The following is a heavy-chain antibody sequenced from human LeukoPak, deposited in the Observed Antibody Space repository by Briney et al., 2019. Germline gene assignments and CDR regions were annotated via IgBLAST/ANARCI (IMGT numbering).Heavy chain of an antibody. CDR1: GGTFSSNG. CDR2: IIPIFGTT. CDR3: AREGTATPYYYYYMDV. D-gene: IGHD5-18*01. J-gene: IGHJ6*03. Sequence: GSSVKVSCKSSGGTFSSNGISWLRQAPGQDLEWMGGIIPIFGTTDYAQKFQGRVTITADEARSTAYMELSSLTFDDTAVYYCAREGTATPYYYYYMDVWGKGTTVTVSS. V-gene: IGHV1-69*01.